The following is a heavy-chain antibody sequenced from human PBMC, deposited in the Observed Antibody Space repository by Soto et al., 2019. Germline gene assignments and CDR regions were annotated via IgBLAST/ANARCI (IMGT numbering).Heavy chain of an antibody. Sequence: PGGSLRLSCAASGFTFSSYAMSWVRQAPGKGLEWVSAISGSGGSTYYADSVKGRFTISRDNSKNTLYLQMNSLRAEDTAVYYCAKGPPDYDTLTGYYPDYWGQGTLVTVSS. J-gene: IGHJ4*02. CDR1: GFTFSSYA. CDR2: ISGSGGST. CDR3: AKGPPDYDTLTGYYPDY. V-gene: IGHV3-23*01. D-gene: IGHD3-9*01.